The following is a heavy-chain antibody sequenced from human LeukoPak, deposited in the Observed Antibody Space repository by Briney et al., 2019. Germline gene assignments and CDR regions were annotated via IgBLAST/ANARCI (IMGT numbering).Heavy chain of an antibody. CDR1: GYTFTGYY. CDR2: INPNSGGT. V-gene: IGHV1-2*06. Sequence: ASVKVSCKASGYTFTGYYMHWVRQATGQGLEWMGRINPNSGGTNYAQKFQGRVTMTRDTSISTAYMELSRLRSDDTAVYYCAREPMYYDILTGSFDYWGQGTLVTVSS. D-gene: IGHD3-9*01. CDR3: AREPMYYDILTGSFDY. J-gene: IGHJ4*02.